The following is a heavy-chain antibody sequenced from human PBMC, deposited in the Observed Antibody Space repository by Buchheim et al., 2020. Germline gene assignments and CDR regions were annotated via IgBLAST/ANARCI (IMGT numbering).Heavy chain of an antibody. CDR3: ASWDYYDSSGYLYYMDV. Sequence: EVQLVESGGGLVQPGGSLRLSCAASGFTFSSYSMNWVRQAPGKGLEWVSYISSSSSTIYYADSVKGRFTISRDTAKNSLYLQMNSLRAEDTAVYYCASWDYYDSSGYLYYMDVWGKGTT. D-gene: IGHD3-22*01. CDR1: GFTFSSYS. CDR2: ISSSSSTI. J-gene: IGHJ6*03. V-gene: IGHV3-48*01.